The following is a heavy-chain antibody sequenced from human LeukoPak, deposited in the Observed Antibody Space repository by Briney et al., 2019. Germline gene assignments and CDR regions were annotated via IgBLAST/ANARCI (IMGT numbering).Heavy chain of an antibody. J-gene: IGHJ4*02. Sequence: GASVKVSCKASGYTFTSYGISWVRQAPGQGLEWMGWISAYNGNTNYAQKLQGRVTMTRDTSISTAYMELSRLRSDDTAVYYCARTISGWYGGTFDYWGQGTLVTVSS. CDR3: ARTISGWYGGTFDY. V-gene: IGHV1-18*01. CDR1: GYTFTSYG. CDR2: ISAYNGNT. D-gene: IGHD6-19*01.